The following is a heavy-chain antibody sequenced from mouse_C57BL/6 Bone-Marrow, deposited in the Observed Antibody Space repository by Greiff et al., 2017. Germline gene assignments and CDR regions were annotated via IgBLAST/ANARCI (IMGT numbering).Heavy chain of an antibody. D-gene: IGHD1-1*01. Sequence: QVQLQQPGAELVKPGASVKLSCKASGYTFTSYWMQWVKQRPGQGLEWIGEIDPSDSYTNYNQKFKVKATLTVDTASSTAYMQLSSLTSDDSAVYYCARECLVATDYAMDYWGQGTSVTVSS. V-gene: IGHV1-50*01. J-gene: IGHJ4*01. CDR1: GYTFTSYW. CDR2: IDPSDSYT. CDR3: ARECLVATDYAMDY.